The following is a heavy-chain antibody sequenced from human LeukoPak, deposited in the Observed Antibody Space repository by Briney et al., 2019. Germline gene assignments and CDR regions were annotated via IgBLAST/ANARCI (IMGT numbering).Heavy chain of an antibody. D-gene: IGHD3-16*02. CDR1: GFTFSGYW. CDR2: IKQDGSEI. CDR3: AKAPDYDYVWGSYRLCYFDY. V-gene: IGHV3-7*03. Sequence: GGSLRLSCAASGFTFSGYWMSWVRQAPGKGPEWVANIKQDGSEIYYVDSVKGRFTISRDNSKNTLYLQMNSLRAEDTAVYYCAKAPDYDYVWGSYRLCYFDYWGQGTLVTVSS. J-gene: IGHJ4*02.